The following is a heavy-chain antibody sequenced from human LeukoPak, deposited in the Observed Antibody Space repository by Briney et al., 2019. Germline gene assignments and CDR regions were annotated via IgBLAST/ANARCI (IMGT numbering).Heavy chain of an antibody. J-gene: IGHJ4*02. Sequence: PGGSLRLSCAASGFTFSSYSMNWVRQAPGKGLEWVANIKQDGSVKYYVDSMKGRVTISRDNAKNSLYLQLNSLRAEDTAVYYCARDGYSSRWYFDYWGQGILVTVSS. V-gene: IGHV3-7*01. D-gene: IGHD6-13*01. CDR1: GFTFSSYS. CDR3: ARDGYSSRWYFDY. CDR2: IKQDGSVK.